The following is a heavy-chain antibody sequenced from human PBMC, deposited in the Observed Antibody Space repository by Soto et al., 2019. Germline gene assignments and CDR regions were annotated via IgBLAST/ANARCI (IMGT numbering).Heavy chain of an antibody. D-gene: IGHD3-10*01. Sequence: QVQLQESGPGLVKPSETLSLTCTVSGGSISSYYWSWIRQPPGKGLEWIGYIYYSGSTNYNPSLKSRVTMSVDTSKNQFSLKLSSVTAADTAVYYCARDNDGDSNWFDPWGQGTLVTVSS. J-gene: IGHJ5*02. CDR3: ARDNDGDSNWFDP. CDR2: IYYSGST. CDR1: GGSISSYY. V-gene: IGHV4-59*01.